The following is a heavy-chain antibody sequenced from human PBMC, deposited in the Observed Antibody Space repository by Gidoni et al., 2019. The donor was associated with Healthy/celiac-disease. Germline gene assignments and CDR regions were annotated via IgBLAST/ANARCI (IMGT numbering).Heavy chain of an antibody. CDR1: GGSISRGGYY. D-gene: IGHD1-7*01. Sequence: QVQLQESGPGLVKPSQTLSLTCTVSGGSISRGGYYWSWIRQHPGKGLEWIGYIYYSGSTYYNPSLKSRVTISVDTSKNQFSLKLSSVTAADTAMYYCARGRRWLELQGPWFDPWGQGTLVTVSS. CDR3: ARGRRWLELQGPWFDP. V-gene: IGHV4-31*03. J-gene: IGHJ5*02. CDR2: IYYSGST.